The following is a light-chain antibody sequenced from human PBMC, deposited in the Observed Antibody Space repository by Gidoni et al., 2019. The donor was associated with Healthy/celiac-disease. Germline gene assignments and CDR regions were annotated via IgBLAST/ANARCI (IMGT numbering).Light chain of an antibody. CDR2: KAS. V-gene: IGKV1-5*03. Sequence: IQLTQSPSTLSASVGDRVTITCRASQSISSWLAWYQQKPGKAPKLLIYKASSLESGGPARFSGSGSGTEFTLTISSLQPDDFATYYCQQYNSYPVTFGPGTKVDIK. CDR1: QSISSW. J-gene: IGKJ3*01. CDR3: QQYNSYPVT.